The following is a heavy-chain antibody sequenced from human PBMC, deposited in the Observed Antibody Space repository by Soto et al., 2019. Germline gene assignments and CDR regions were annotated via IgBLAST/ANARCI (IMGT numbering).Heavy chain of an antibody. CDR3: AKDRALRTYSYGYTFDY. V-gene: IGHV3-23*01. D-gene: IGHD5-18*01. Sequence: GGSLRLSCAASGFTFSSYAMSWVRQAPGKGLEWVSAISGSGGSTYYADSVKGRFTISRDNSKNTLYLQMNSLRAEDTAVYYCAKDRALRTYSYGYTFDYWGQGTLVTVSS. CDR1: GFTFSSYA. CDR2: ISGSGGST. J-gene: IGHJ4*02.